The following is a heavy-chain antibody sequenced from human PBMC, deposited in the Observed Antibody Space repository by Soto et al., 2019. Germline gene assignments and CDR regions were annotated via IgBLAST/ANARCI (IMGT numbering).Heavy chain of an antibody. V-gene: IGHV4-4*07. CDR1: GHSMTGYY. D-gene: IGHD3-10*01. J-gene: IGHJ4*02. Sequence: SETLSLTCTVSGHSMTGYYWTWIRQPAGKGLEWIGRLYSSGVSAYDPSLASRVTMSLDTSRNQFFLNVTSVTAADTAVYYCAREGSGSSLLDWGRGTLVTVSS. CDR3: AREGSGSSLLD. CDR2: LYSSGVS.